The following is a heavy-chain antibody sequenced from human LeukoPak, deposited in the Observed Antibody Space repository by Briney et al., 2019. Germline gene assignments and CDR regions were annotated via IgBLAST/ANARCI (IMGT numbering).Heavy chain of an antibody. CDR1: GGFMANINFY. CDR2: IYTSRGT. J-gene: IGHJ3*01. V-gene: IGHV4-4*07. Sequence: SETLSLTCTVSGGFMANINFYWTWIRQPAGEGLEWIGRIYTSRGTTYNPSLKSRVTMSVDRSNNQFSLNLNSVTAADTGVYYCVGRGSSSGTFDVWGPGAIVVVSS. CDR3: VGRGSSSGTFDV. D-gene: IGHD6-13*01.